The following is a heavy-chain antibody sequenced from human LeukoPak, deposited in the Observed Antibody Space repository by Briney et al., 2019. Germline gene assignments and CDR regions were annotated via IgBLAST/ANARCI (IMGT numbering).Heavy chain of an antibody. CDR3: TTNDAFDI. V-gene: IGHV3-15*01. J-gene: IGHJ3*02. CDR1: GFTFSNAW. Sequence: PGRSLRLSCAASGFTFSNAWMSWVRQAPGKGLEWVGRIKIKIDGGTTDYAAPVKGRFTISRDDSKNTLYLQMDSLKTEDTAVYYCTTNDAFDIWGQGTMVTVSS. CDR2: IKIKIDGGTT.